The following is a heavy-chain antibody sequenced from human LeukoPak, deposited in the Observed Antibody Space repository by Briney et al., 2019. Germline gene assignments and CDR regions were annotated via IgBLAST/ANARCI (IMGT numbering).Heavy chain of an antibody. J-gene: IGHJ3*02. CDR2: IYYSGST. Sequence: GSLRLSCAASGFTFSSYAMSWIRQPPGKGLEWIGSIYYSGSTYYNPSLKSRVTISVDTSKNQFSLKLSSVTAADTAVYYCARRSLDGYIVVVPAAHTGDAFDIWGQGTMVTVSS. CDR1: GFTFSSYA. V-gene: IGHV4-39*01. CDR3: ARRSLDGYIVVVPAAHTGDAFDI. D-gene: IGHD2-2*01.